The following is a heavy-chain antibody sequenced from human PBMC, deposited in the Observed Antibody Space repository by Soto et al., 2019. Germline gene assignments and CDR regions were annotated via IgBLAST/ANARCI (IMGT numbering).Heavy chain of an antibody. CDR2: VSFDGRDE. CDR3: AKLCRSLGFGSMRYFDSSDSDWYLDL. CDR1: GFTLRNHG. Sequence: QVQLVESGGGVVQPGRSLRLSCAVSGFTLRNHGMHWVRQSPGKGLEWVAVVSFDGRDEYHANSVKGRFTVSRDNSRNTVYLQMNSLKDEDTAVYYCAKLCRSLGFGSMRYFDSSDSDWYLDLWGRGTLVAVSS. D-gene: IGHD3-22*01. V-gene: IGHV3-30*18. J-gene: IGHJ2*01.